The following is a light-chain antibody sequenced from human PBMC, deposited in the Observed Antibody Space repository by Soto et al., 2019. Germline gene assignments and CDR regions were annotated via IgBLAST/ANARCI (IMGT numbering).Light chain of an antibody. CDR1: SSDVGAYNY. J-gene: IGLJ1*01. V-gene: IGLV2-14*01. Sequence: QSVLTQPASVSGSPGQSITISCTGTSSDVGAYNYVSWYQHHPGEAPRLMIYEVSYRPSGVPNRFSGSKSVNTASLTISGLQAEDEGDYYCSSYTTSSTLVFGTGTKLTVL. CDR2: EVS. CDR3: SSYTTSSTLV.